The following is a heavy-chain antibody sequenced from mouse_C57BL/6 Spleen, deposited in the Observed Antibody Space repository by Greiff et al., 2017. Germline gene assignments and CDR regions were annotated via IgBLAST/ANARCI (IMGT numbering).Heavy chain of an antibody. CDR1: GFTFTDYY. CDR3: ARYSGYGRSEAWFAY. Sequence: DVMLVESGGGLVQPGGSLSLSCAASGFTFTDYYMSWVRQPPGKALEWLGFIRNKANGYTTEYSATVKGRFTISRDNSQSILYLQMNALRAEDRATYYCARYSGYGRSEAWFAYWGQGTLVTVSA. J-gene: IGHJ3*01. V-gene: IGHV7-3*01. CDR2: IRNKANGYTT. D-gene: IGHD1-1*01.